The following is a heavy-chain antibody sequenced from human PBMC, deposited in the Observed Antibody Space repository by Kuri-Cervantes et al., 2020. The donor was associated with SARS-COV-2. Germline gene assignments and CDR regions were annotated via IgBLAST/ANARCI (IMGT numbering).Heavy chain of an antibody. J-gene: IGHJ4*02. CDR3: ARGGSYYSLDY. V-gene: IGHV3-13*01. CDR1: GYTLTELS. CDR2: IGTAGDT. D-gene: IGHD1-26*01. Sequence: SCKVSGYTLTELSMHWVRQATGKGLEWVSAIGTAGDTYYPGSVKGQFTISRENAKNSLYLQVNSLRAEDTAVYYCARGGSYYSLDYWGQGTLVTVSS.